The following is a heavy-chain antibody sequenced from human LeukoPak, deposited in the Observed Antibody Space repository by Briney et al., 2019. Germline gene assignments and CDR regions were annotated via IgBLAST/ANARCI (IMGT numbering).Heavy chain of an antibody. CDR1: GFTFSTYG. D-gene: IGHD3-9*01. J-gene: IGHJ5*02. Sequence: GGSLRLSCAASGFTFSTYGMHWVRQAPGQGLEWMGWINPNSGGTNYAQKFQGRVTMTRDTSISTAYMELSRLRSDDTAVYYCARGRTGNGDPKGHVLRYFDWLSWGQGTLVTVSS. V-gene: IGHV1-2*02. CDR2: INPNSGGT. CDR3: ARGRTGNGDPKGHVLRYFDWLS.